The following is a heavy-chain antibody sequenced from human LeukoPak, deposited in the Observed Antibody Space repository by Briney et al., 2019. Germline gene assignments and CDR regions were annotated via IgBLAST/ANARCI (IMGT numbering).Heavy chain of an antibody. J-gene: IGHJ4*02. CDR2: IKQDGSEK. D-gene: IGHD2-2*01. CDR1: GFTFSSYW. V-gene: IGHV3-7*01. Sequence: GRSLRLSCAASGFTFSSYWMSWVRQAPGKGLEWVANIKQDGSEKYYVDSVKGRFTISRDNAKNSLYLQMNSLRAEDTAVYYCARVPSCSSTSCYEFYFDYWGQGTLVTVSS. CDR3: ARVPSCSSTSCYEFYFDY.